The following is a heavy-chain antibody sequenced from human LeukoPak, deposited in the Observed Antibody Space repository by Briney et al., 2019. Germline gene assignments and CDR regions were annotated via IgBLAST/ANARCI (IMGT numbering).Heavy chain of an antibody. D-gene: IGHD4-11*01. CDR1: GFTFSSYA. J-gene: IGHJ4*02. Sequence: GGSLRLSCAASGFTFSSYAVHWVRQAPGKGLEWVAVISYDGSNKYYADSVKGRFTISRDNSKNTLYLQMNSLRAEDTAVYYCAREGPTVTTFDYWGQGTLVTVSS. CDR2: ISYDGSNK. V-gene: IGHV3-30-3*01. CDR3: AREGPTVTTFDY.